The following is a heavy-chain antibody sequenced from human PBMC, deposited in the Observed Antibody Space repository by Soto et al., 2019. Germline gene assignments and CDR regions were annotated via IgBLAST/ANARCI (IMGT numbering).Heavy chain of an antibody. CDR2: ISGGGDAT. D-gene: IGHD2-2*01. CDR3: ARKILGSTSRPNYWYFDL. Sequence: EVQLLESGGGLVQPGGSLRLSCAGSGFTFINYAMNWVRQAPGKGLEWVSSISGGGDATFFADSVRGRFTISRDNSKNTLTLQMNSLGVDDTAVYYCARKILGSTSRPNYWYFDLWGRGTLVTVSS. CDR1: GFTFINYA. V-gene: IGHV3-23*01. J-gene: IGHJ2*01.